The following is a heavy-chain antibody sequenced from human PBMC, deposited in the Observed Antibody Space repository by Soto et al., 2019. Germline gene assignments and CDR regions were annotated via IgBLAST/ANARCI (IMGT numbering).Heavy chain of an antibody. CDR1: GGTFSSYA. CDR3: ASAYYSGSYYFY. D-gene: IGHD1-26*01. Sequence: GASVKVSCKASGGTFSSYAISWVRQAPGQGLEWMGGIIPIFGTANYAQKFQGRVTITADESTSTAYMELSSLRSEDTAVYYCASAYYSGSYYFYWGQGTLVTVSS. CDR2: IIPIFGTA. J-gene: IGHJ4*02. V-gene: IGHV1-69*13.